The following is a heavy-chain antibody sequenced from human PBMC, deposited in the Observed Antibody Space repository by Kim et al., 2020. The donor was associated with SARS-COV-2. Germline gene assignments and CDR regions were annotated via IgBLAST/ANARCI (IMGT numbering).Heavy chain of an antibody. D-gene: IGHD2-15*01. V-gene: IGHV3-33*01. CDR2: IWYDGSNK. CDR3: ARDGGYCSGGSCYLIGPFDY. J-gene: IGHJ4*02. CDR1: GFTFSSYG. Sequence: GGSLRLSCAASGFTFSSYGMHWVRQAPGKGLEWVAVIWYDGSNKYYADSVKGRFTISRDNSKNTLYLQMNSLRAEDTAVYYCARDGGYCSGGSCYLIGPFDYWGQGTLVTVSS.